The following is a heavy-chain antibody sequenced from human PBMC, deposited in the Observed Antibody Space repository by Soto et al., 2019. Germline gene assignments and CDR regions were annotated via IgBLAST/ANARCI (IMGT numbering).Heavy chain of an antibody. Sequence: GGSLRLSCAASGFTFSSYSMNWVRQAPGKGLEWVSSISSSSSYIYYADSVKGRFTISRDNAKNSLYLQMNSLRAEDTAVYYCARDREQYFDWLLYFDTWGQGTLVTVSS. D-gene: IGHD3-9*01. V-gene: IGHV3-21*01. CDR1: GFTFSSYS. CDR2: ISSSSSYI. J-gene: IGHJ5*02. CDR3: ARDREQYFDWLLYFDT.